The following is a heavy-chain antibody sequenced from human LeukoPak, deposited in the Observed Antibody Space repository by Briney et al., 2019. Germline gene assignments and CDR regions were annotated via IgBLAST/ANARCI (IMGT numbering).Heavy chain of an antibody. J-gene: IGHJ6*03. CDR3: ARGVFGTVSYYYYYMDV. Sequence: SETLSLTCAVSGGSISSSNWWAWVHQPPGKGLEWIGERHHSGITNYNPSLKSRVTISVDTSKNQFSLKLSSVTAADTAVYYCARGVFGTVSYYYYYMDVWGKGTTVTVSS. V-gene: IGHV4-4*02. D-gene: IGHD1-1*01. CDR1: GGSISSSNW. CDR2: RHHSGIT.